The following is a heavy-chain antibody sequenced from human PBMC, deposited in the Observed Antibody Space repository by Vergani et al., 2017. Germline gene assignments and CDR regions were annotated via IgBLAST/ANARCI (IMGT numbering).Heavy chain of an antibody. Sequence: QVQLVESGGGVVQPGRSLRLSCAASGFTFSSYGMHWVRQAPGKGLEWGAVILYDGSNKYYADSVKGRFTISRDNYKNTLYLQMNSLRAEDTAVYYCAKDQGDSGYYYYYYMDVWGKGITVTVSS. D-gene: IGHD2-21*02. CDR2: ILYDGSNK. V-gene: IGHV3-30*18. J-gene: IGHJ6*03. CDR3: AKDQGDSGYYYYYYMDV. CDR1: GFTFSSYG.